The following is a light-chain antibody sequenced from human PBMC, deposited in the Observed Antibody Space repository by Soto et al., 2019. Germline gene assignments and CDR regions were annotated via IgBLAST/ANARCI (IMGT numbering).Light chain of an antibody. J-gene: IGKJ4*01. Sequence: EIVLTQSPDTLSLSPGERATLSCRASQSVRSNYLAWYQQKPGQAPRFLIYDASSRATGIPDRFSGSGSGTDFTLTISRLEPEEFAVYYCQQYGSSPFTFGRGTKVEIK. CDR2: DAS. CDR1: QSVRSNY. CDR3: QQYGSSPFT. V-gene: IGKV3-20*01.